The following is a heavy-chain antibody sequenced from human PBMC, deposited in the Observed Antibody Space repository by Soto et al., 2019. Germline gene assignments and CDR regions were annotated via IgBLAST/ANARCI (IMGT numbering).Heavy chain of an antibody. Sequence: QVQLQQWGAGLLKPSETLSLTCAVYGGSFSGYYWSWIRQPPGKGLEWIGEINHSGSTNYNPSLKSRVTISVDTSKNQFSLKLSSVTAADTAVYYCARLGSLARTYDYVWGSYRRSRWFDPWGQGTLVTVSS. V-gene: IGHV4-34*01. CDR1: GGSFSGYY. D-gene: IGHD3-16*02. J-gene: IGHJ5*02. CDR3: ARLGSLARTYDYVWGSYRRSRWFDP. CDR2: INHSGST.